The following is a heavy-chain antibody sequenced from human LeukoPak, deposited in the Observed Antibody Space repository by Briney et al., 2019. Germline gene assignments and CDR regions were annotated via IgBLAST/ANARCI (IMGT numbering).Heavy chain of an antibody. V-gene: IGHV1-69*06. CDR3: ARDNDSRDPPHFDY. CDR1: GGTFSSYV. J-gene: IGHJ4*02. CDR2: IIPMFGTA. Sequence: ASVKVSCKASGGTFSSYVITWVRQAPGQGLEWMGGIIPMFGTADYAQKFQGRVTITADKSTRTAYMELSSLRSEDTAVYYCARDNDSRDPPHFDYWGQGTLVTVSS. D-gene: IGHD3-16*01.